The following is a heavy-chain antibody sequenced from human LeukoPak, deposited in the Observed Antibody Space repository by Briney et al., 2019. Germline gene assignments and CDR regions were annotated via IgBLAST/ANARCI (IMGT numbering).Heavy chain of an antibody. J-gene: IGHJ4*02. CDR3: ARDRSGPAF. CDR2: IKPDGSAE. Sequence: GGSLRLSCATSGFTFSSNWMSWVRHVPGRGLDWVANIKPDGSAEYYAASVKGRFTVSRDNAKNSLYLQMNSLRVEDTAVYYCARDRSGPAFWGQGTLVTVSS. CDR1: GFTFSSNW. D-gene: IGHD3-22*01. V-gene: IGHV3-7*03.